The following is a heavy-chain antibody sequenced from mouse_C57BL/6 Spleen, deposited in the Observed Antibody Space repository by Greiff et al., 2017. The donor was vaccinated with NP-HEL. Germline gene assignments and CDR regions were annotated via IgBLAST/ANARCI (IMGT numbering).Heavy chain of an antibody. J-gene: IGHJ3*01. CDR2: IDPEDGET. CDR3: VSYYYGSSIFFAY. D-gene: IGHD1-1*01. V-gene: IGHV14-2*01. Sequence: EVKLMESGAELVKPGASVKLSCTASGFNIKDYYMHWVKQRTEQGLEWIGRIDPEDGETKYAPKFQGKATITADTSSNTAYLQLSSLTSEDTAVYYCVSYYYGSSIFFAYWGQGTLVTVSA. CDR1: GFNIKDYY.